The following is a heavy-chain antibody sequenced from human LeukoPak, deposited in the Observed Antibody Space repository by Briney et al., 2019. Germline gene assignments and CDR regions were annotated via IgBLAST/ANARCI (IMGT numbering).Heavy chain of an antibody. D-gene: IGHD6-19*01. V-gene: IGHV3-11*01. Sequence: GGSLRLSCAASGFTFSDYYMSWIRQAPGKGLEWVSYISSSGSTIYYADSVKGRFTISRDNAKNSLYLQMNSLRAEDTAVYYCARDVPGEVQWLAPTPDYWGQGTLVTVSS. J-gene: IGHJ4*02. CDR1: GFTFSDYY. CDR3: ARDVPGEVQWLAPTPDY. CDR2: ISSSGSTI.